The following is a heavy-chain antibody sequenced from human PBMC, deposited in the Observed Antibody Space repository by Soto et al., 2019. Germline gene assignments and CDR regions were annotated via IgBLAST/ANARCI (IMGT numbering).Heavy chain of an antibody. D-gene: IGHD2-2*01. CDR1: GFTFSSSE. V-gene: IGHV3-48*03. Sequence: PGGSLRLSCVASGFTFSSSEMYWVRQSPGKGLEWVSYIHPAGQPIFYADSVKGRFTISRDNAKNSLYLQMNSLRAEDTAVYYCARRGSSWGQGTMVTVSS. CDR2: IHPAGQPI. J-gene: IGHJ3*01. CDR3: ARRGSS.